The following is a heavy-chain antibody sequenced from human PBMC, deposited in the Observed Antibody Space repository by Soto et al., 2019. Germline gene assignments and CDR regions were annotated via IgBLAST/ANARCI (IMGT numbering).Heavy chain of an antibody. J-gene: IGHJ6*02. Sequence: AGSLRLSCAASGFTFSSYWMSWFRQAPGKGLEWVANIKQDGSEKYYVDSVKGRFTISRDNAKNSLYLQMNSLRAEDTAVYYCAREPRTHYYYYYGMDVWGQGTTVTVSS. CDR1: GFTFSSYW. V-gene: IGHV3-7*03. CDR3: AREPRTHYYYYYGMDV. CDR2: IKQDGSEK.